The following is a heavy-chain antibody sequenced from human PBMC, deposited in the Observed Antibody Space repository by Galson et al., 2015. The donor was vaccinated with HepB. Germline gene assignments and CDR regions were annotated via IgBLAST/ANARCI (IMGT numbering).Heavy chain of an antibody. J-gene: IGHJ3*02. CDR2: INDNFGSS. D-gene: IGHD3-22*01. CDR3: ATTLFGSGAYWTFEI. V-gene: IGHV3-23*01. Sequence: SLRLSCAASGFTFSYYAMAWVRQAPGKGLEWVSSINDNFGSSYYAVSVKGRFTISRDNSRNTLSLRMNSLRAEDTAVYYCATTLFGSGAYWTFEIWGQGTLVTVSS. CDR1: GFTFSYYA.